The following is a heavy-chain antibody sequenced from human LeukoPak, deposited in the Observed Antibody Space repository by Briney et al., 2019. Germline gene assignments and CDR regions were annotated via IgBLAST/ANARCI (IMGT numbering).Heavy chain of an antibody. CDR2: ISGSGNTI. CDR1: GFTFSSYE. D-gene: IGHD2-15*01. CDR3: ARAGSTSWVVAATPGWFDP. Sequence: PGGSLRLSCAASGFTFSSYEMNGVRQAPGKGLEWVSYISGSGNTIFYADSVKGRFTISRDNAKNSLYLQMNSLIAEDTAAYYCARAGSTSWVVAATPGWFDPWGQGTLVTVSS. V-gene: IGHV3-48*03. J-gene: IGHJ5*02.